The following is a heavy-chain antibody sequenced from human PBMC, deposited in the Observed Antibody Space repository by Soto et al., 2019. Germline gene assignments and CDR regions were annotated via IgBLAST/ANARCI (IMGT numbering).Heavy chain of an antibody. CDR3: AHRREYYYYDSSGYPFDS. Sequence: QITLKESGPTLVKPTQTLTLTCTISGVSLSSSGVGVGWIRQPPGKALEWLALIFWDDNTRYSPSLAGRLTITKDTSKDQVVLTMTSMDPVDTGTYYCAHRREYYYYDSSGYPFDSWGQGILVTVSS. J-gene: IGHJ4*02. CDR2: IFWDDNT. V-gene: IGHV2-5*02. CDR1: GVSLSSSGVG. D-gene: IGHD3-22*01.